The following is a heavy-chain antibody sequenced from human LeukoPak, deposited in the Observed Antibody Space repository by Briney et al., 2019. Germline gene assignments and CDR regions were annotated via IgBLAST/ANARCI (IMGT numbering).Heavy chain of an antibody. Sequence: QAGGSLRLSCVTSGFTFSHYGMHWVRQAPGKGLEWVTFIRYDGSNKYYADSVKGRFTISRDNSKNTLYLQMNSLTAEDTAVYYCAKGYTYGYKDTSDYRGQGTLVTVSS. CDR2: IRYDGSNK. CDR1: GFTFSHYG. D-gene: IGHD5-18*01. V-gene: IGHV3-30*02. J-gene: IGHJ4*02. CDR3: AKGYTYGYKDTSDY.